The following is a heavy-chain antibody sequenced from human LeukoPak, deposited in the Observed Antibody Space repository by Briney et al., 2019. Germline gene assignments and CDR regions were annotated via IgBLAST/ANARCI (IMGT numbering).Heavy chain of an antibody. J-gene: IGHJ4*02. V-gene: IGHV3-21*01. D-gene: IGHD5-24*01. CDR2: ISSSSSSYI. Sequence: GGSLRLSCAASGFTFRSYSMNWVRQAPGKGLEWVSSISSSSSSYIYYADSLKGRFTISRDNAKNSLYLQMNSLRAEDTAVYYCARVPDGYNSGYFDYWGQGTLVTVSS. CDR3: ARVPDGYNSGYFDY. CDR1: GFTFRSYS.